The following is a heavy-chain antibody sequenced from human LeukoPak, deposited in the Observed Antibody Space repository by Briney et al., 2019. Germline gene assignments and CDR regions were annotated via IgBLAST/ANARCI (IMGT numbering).Heavy chain of an antibody. D-gene: IGHD2-15*01. J-gene: IGHJ5*02. CDR1: GFTFSNHW. V-gene: IGHV3-74*01. CDR2: VDGGGSST. CDR3: AKCGSRLDWFDP. Sequence: GGSLRLSCAASGFTFSNHWMHWVRQVPGKGPVWVSRVDGGGSSTSYADSVKGRFTISRDNSKNTLYLQMNSLRAEDTAVYYCAKCGSRLDWFDPWGQGTLVTVSS.